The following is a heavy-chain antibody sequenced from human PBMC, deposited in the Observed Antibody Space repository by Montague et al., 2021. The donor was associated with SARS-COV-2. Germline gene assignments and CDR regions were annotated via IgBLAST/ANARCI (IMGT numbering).Heavy chain of an antibody. CDR2: FYYSGSI. V-gene: IGHV4-39*01. CDR1: GGSISSSSYY. D-gene: IGHD2-2*01. Sequence: SETLSLTCTVSGGSISSSSYYWGWIRQPPGKGLEWIGCFYYSGSIYYSLSLQIRVTTSVDTSKNQFYLTASSVTAADTAVYYCASNPLGYCSSTSCYVGWGQGTLVTVSS. CDR3: ASNPLGYCSSTSCYVG. J-gene: IGHJ4*02.